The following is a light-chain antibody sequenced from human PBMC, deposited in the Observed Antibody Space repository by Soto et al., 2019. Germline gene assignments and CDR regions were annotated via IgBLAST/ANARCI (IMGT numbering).Light chain of an antibody. CDR1: NTDVGGYNY. J-gene: IGLJ1*01. V-gene: IGLV2-14*01. CDR2: EAS. Sequence: SVLTQPASVSGSPGQSITISCTGTNTDVGGYNYVSWYQQHPGKAPQLIIFEASNRPSGVSARFSGSKSGTTASLTISGLQPEDEADYYCLSFAGGNTRVFGTGTKVTVL. CDR3: LSFAGGNTRV.